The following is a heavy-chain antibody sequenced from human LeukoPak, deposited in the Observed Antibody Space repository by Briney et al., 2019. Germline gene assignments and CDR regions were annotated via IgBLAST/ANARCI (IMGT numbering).Heavy chain of an antibody. Sequence: GGSLRLSCAASGFTFSSYGMHWVRQAPGKGLEWVAVISYDGSNKYYADSVKGRFTIPRDNSKNTLYLQMNSLRAEDTAVYYCAKDLASNYYGSGTPDYWGQGTLVTVSS. V-gene: IGHV3-30*18. CDR1: GFTFSSYG. CDR3: AKDLASNYYGSGTPDY. CDR2: ISYDGSNK. D-gene: IGHD3-10*01. J-gene: IGHJ4*02.